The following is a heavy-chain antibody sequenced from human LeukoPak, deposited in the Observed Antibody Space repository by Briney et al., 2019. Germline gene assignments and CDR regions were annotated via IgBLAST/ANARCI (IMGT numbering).Heavy chain of an antibody. CDR1: RFTFSTYA. CDR2: ISGSGDST. J-gene: IGHJ4*02. CDR3: AKSLYYYDSTFDY. Sequence: GGSLRLSCTASRFTFSTYAMSWVRQAPGKGLEWVSTISGSGDSTYYADSMKGRFTISRDNSKNTLYLQVNSLRAEDTAVYYCAKSLYYYDSTFDYWGQGTLVTVSS. V-gene: IGHV3-23*01. D-gene: IGHD3-22*01.